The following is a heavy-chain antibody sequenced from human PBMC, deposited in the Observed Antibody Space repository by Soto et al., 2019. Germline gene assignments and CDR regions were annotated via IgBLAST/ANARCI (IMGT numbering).Heavy chain of an antibody. J-gene: IGHJ4*02. CDR3: AREGSYYYGSSGYYYEK. CDR1: GYTFTGYY. Sequence: ASVKVSCKASGYTFTGYYIHWMRQAPGQGLEWMGWIDPSSGDTNFAQKFQDGVTMTRDTSISTAYMELSRLRSDDTAVYYCAREGSYYYGSSGYYYEKWGQGTLVTVSS. V-gene: IGHV1-2*02. CDR2: IDPSSGDT. D-gene: IGHD3-22*01.